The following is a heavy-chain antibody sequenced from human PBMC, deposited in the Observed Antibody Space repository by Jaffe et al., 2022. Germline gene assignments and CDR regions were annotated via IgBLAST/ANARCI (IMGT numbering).Heavy chain of an antibody. CDR2: IYTSGST. J-gene: IGHJ5*02. CDR1: GGSISSGSYY. D-gene: IGHD3-10*01. CDR3: ARDTYFLFDP. V-gene: IGHV4-61*02. Sequence: QVQLQESGPGLVKPSQTLSLTCTVSGGSISSGSYYWSWIRQPAGKGLEWIGRIYTSGSTNYNPSLKSRVTISVDTSKNQFSLKLSSVTAADTAVYYCARDTYFLFDPWGQGTLVTVSS.